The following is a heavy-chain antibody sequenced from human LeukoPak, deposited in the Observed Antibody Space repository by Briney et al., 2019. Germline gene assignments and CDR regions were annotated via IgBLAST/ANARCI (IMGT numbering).Heavy chain of an antibody. CDR3: ARDLRGYCSGGSCYTDYYYYYYMDV. CDR2: IIPIFGTA. CDR1: GGTFSSYA. V-gene: IGHV1-69*13. J-gene: IGHJ6*03. D-gene: IGHD2-15*01. Sequence: SVKVSCKASGGTFSSYAISWVRQAPGQGLEWMGGIIPIFGTANHAQKFQGRVTITADESTSTAYMELSSLRSEDTAVYYCARDLRGYCSGGSCYTDYYYYYYMDVWGKGTTVTVSS.